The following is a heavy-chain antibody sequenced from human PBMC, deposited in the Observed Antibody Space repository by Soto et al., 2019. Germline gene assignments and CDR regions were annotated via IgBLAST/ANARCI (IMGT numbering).Heavy chain of an antibody. CDR1: GYTFTTYG. Sequence: QVQLVQSGAEVKKPGASVKVSCKASGYTFTTYGISWVRQAPGQGLEWMGWINTYNRDTNYAQRFQGRVTMTTDIFTNTADMELRSLRPDDTAVYYGARDLEVGDYVGDGVGWYNWFEPWGQGTLVTVSS. CDR3: ARDLEVGDYVGDGVGWYNWFEP. J-gene: IGHJ5*02. V-gene: IGHV1-18*01. CDR2: INTYNRDT. D-gene: IGHD4-17*01.